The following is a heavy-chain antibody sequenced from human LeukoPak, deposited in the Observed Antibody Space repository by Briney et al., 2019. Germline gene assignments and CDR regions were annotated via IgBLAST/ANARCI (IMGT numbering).Heavy chain of an antibody. D-gene: IGHD2-15*01. J-gene: IGHJ5*02. CDR1: GFTFSSYA. Sequence: PGGSLRLSCAASGFTFSSYAMSWVRQVPGRGLEGVSAISGSGGSTYYADSVKGRFTISRDNSKNTLYLQMNSLRAEDTAVYYCAKDSFNGANWFDPWGQGTLVTVSS. CDR3: AKDSFNGANWFDP. CDR2: ISGSGGST. V-gene: IGHV3-23*01.